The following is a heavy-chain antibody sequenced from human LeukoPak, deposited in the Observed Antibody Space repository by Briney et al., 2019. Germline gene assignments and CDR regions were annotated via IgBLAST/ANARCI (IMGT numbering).Heavy chain of an antibody. CDR3: TNGLGIYQSS. CDR2: RNSVGSII. Sequence: GGSLRLSCAASGFTFSSSWMHWVRQAPGKGLVWVSRRNSVGSIITYADYVKGRITISRDNARNTLYLQMRSLGAEDTAVYYCTNGLGIYQSSWGQGTLVTVPS. CDR1: GFTFSSSW. D-gene: IGHD1-14*01. J-gene: IGHJ4*02. V-gene: IGHV3-74*01.